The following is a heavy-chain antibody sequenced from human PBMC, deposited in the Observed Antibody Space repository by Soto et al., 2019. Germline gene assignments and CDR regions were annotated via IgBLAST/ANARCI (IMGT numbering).Heavy chain of an antibody. J-gene: IGHJ6*02. Sequence: QVQLVQSGAEVTKPGASVKVSCKASGYTFTSYDINWVRQATGQGLEWMGWMSPNSGATGYAQKFQGRVTMTRDTSISTAYMELSNLRSEDTAIYYCARGVDAGVDVWGQGSTVPSP. D-gene: IGHD1-1*01. V-gene: IGHV1-8*01. CDR3: ARGVDAGVDV. CDR1: GYTFTSYD. CDR2: MSPNSGAT.